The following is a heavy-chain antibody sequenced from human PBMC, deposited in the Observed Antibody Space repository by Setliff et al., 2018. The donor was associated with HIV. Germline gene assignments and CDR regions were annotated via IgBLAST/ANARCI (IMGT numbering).Heavy chain of an antibody. CDR3: ARDTVGLDY. CDR1: GFTFSSYG. J-gene: IGHJ4*02. D-gene: IGHD2-15*01. Sequence: PGGSLRLSCAASGFTFSSYGMHWVRQAPGKGLEWVAVIWYDGSNKYYADSVKGRFTISRDNAKNSLYLQMNSLRAEDTAVYYCARDTVGLDYWGQGTLVTVSS. CDR2: IWYDGSNK. V-gene: IGHV3-33*08.